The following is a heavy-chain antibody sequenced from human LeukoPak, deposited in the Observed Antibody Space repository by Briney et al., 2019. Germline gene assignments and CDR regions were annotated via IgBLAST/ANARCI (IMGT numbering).Heavy chain of an antibody. Sequence: ASVKASCKASGYTFTSYYMHWVRQAPGQGLEWMGIINPSGGSTSYAQKFQGRVTMTRDMSTSTVYMELSSLRSEDTAVYYCARALQKDALDYWGQGTLVTVSS. D-gene: IGHD4-11*01. V-gene: IGHV1-46*01. CDR2: INPSGGST. CDR3: ARALQKDALDY. CDR1: GYTFTSYY. J-gene: IGHJ4*02.